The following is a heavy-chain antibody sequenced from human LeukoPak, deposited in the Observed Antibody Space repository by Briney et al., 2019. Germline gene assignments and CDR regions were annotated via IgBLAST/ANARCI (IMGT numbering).Heavy chain of an antibody. CDR1: GGSVSSGRYY. CDR2: FYYSGST. V-gene: IGHV4-61*01. J-gene: IGHJ4*02. D-gene: IGHD1-1*01. Sequence: SETLSLTCTVSGGSVSSGRYYWTWIRQPPGKGLEWIGYFYYSGSTNYNPSLKTRVTISVDTSKNQFSLKVSSVTAADTAVYYFARKRTGDLGYYFDYWGQGTLVTVSS. CDR3: ARKRTGDLGYYFDY.